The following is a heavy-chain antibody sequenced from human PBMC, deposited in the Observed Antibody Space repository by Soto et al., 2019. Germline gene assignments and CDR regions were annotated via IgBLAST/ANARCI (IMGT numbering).Heavy chain of an antibody. J-gene: IGHJ4*02. D-gene: IGHD2-15*01. CDR3: ARRYCSGGSCYFDY. Sequence: QVQLVESGGGVVQPGRSLRLSCAASGFTFSSYAMHWVRQAPGKGLEWVAVISYDGSNKYYAASVKGRFTISRDKSKNTLYLQMNSLRAEDTAVYYCARRYCSGGSCYFDYWGQGTLVTVSS. CDR1: GFTFSSYA. CDR2: ISYDGSNK. V-gene: IGHV3-30-3*01.